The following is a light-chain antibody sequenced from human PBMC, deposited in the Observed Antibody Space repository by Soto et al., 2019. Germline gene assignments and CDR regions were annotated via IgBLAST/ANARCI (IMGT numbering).Light chain of an antibody. CDR2: KVS. CDR1: QSLVYSDGNTY. Sequence: DVVMTQSPLSLPVTLGQPASISCRSSQSLVYSDGNTYLNWFQQRPGQSPMRLIYKVSHRDSGVPERFSGSGSCTDFTLEISRVEAEDVGVYFCMHATHWPLSFGPGTKVEIK. V-gene: IGKV2-30*01. CDR3: MHATHWPLS. J-gene: IGKJ3*01.